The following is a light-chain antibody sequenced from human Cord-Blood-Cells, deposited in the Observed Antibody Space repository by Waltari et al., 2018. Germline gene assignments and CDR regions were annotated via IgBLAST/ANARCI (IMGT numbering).Light chain of an antibody. CDR2: DAS. J-gene: IGKJ3*01. CDR1: QDISNY. V-gene: IGKV1-33*01. CDR3: QQYDNLPFT. Sequence: IQTTQSPSSLFASVGDALTLTCQATQDISNYLNWYQQKPGKAPKLLIYDASNLETGVPSRFSGSGSGTDFTFTISSLQPEDIATYYCQQYDNLPFTFGPGTKVDIK.